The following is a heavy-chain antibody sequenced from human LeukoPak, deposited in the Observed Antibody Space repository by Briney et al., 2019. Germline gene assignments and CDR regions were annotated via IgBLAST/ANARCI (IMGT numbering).Heavy chain of an antibody. J-gene: IGHJ6*03. V-gene: IGHV1-69*13. Sequence: SVKVSCKASGYTSTSYAMHWVRQAPGQGLEWMGGIIPIFGTANYAQKFQSRVTITADESTSTAYMELSSLRSEDTAVYYCARDRGPPPYYYYYMDVWGKGTTVTISS. CDR2: IIPIFGTA. CDR3: ARDRGPPPYYYYYMDV. D-gene: IGHD3-10*01. CDR1: GYTSTSYA.